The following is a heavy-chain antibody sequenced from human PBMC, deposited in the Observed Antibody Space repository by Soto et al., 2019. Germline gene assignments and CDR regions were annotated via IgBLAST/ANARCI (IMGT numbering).Heavy chain of an antibody. Sequence: QVQLVESGGGVVQPGRSLRLSCAASGFTFSSYGMHWVRQAPGKGLEWVTIISHDGSNKYYADSVKGRFTISRDNSKNTLYLQMNSLRAEDTAVYYCVKDRARDYYYGMDVW. CDR1: GFTFSSYG. D-gene: IGHD3-10*01. CDR3: VKDRARDYYYGMDV. J-gene: IGHJ6*01. CDR2: ISHDGSNK. V-gene: IGHV3-30*18.